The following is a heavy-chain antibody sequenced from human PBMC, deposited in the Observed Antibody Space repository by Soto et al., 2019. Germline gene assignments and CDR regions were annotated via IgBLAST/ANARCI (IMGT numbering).Heavy chain of an antibody. CDR3: ARPPRDTTMMRGYFDY. Sequence: QLQLQESGPGLVKPSETLSLTCTVSGASISSSSYWWGWIRQPPGKGLEWIGSIYYSGSSYYNPSTNSRVTMSVDTSKNQFSLKLTSVTAAATAVYYCARPPRDTTMMRGYFDYWGQGTLVTVSS. CDR2: IYYSGSS. J-gene: IGHJ4*02. CDR1: GASISSSSYW. V-gene: IGHV4-39*01. D-gene: IGHD5-18*01.